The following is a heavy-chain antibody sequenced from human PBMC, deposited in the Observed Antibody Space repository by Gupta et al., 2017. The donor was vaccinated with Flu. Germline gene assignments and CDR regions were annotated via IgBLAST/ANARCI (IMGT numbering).Heavy chain of an antibody. V-gene: IGHV1-46*01. Sequence: MHWVRQAPGQGLVWMGMINPSGGATTYSQRFQGRLSMTMDTSTSTGYLEVSSLRSEDTAIYFCAIRYEADAFDVWGQGTTVTVS. D-gene: IGHD5-12*01. CDR3: AIRYEADAFDV. J-gene: IGHJ3*01. CDR2: INPSGGAT.